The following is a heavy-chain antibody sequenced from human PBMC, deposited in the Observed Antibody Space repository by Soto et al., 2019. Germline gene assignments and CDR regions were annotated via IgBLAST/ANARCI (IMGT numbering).Heavy chain of an antibody. D-gene: IGHD5-18*01. CDR1: SGSLTDHY. CDR2: INHSGIT. J-gene: IGHJ6*02. Sequence: SETLSLTCGVFSGSLTDHYWTWIRQTPGKGLEWIGEINHSGITDYNPSLKSRVTLSLDTSKNQFSLKVTALTAADTAVYYCARGKPSGYRFGPRNFFYYGMDVWGPGTTVTVSS. V-gene: IGHV4-34*01. CDR3: ARGKPSGYRFGPRNFFYYGMDV.